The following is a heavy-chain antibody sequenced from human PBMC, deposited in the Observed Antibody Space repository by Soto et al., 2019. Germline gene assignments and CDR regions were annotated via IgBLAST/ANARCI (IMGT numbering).Heavy chain of an antibody. J-gene: IGHJ5*02. CDR3: ARDQVLRYFDWSRRVGWFDP. Sequence: ASVKVSCKASGYTFTSYGISWVRQAPGQGLEWMGWISAYNGNTNYAQKLQGRVTMTTDTSTSTAYMELRSLRSDDTAVYYCARDQVLRYFDWSRRVGWFDPWGKGTLVTVSS. V-gene: IGHV1-18*01. D-gene: IGHD3-9*01. CDR2: ISAYNGNT. CDR1: GYTFTSYG.